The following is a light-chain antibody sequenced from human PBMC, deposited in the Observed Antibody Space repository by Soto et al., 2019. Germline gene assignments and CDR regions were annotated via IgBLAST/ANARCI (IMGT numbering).Light chain of an antibody. J-gene: IGKJ2*01. Sequence: EIVMTQSPATLSVSPGERATLSCRASQSISSDLAWYQQKPGQAPRLLIYGASTRATDIPARISGSGSGTDFTLTISSLRSEDFAVYYCQQYNKWPPQYTFGQGTKLEIK. CDR2: GAS. V-gene: IGKV3-15*01. CDR1: QSISSD. CDR3: QQYNKWPPQYT.